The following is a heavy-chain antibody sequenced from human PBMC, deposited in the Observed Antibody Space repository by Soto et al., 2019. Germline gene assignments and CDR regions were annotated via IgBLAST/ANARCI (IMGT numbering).Heavy chain of an antibody. J-gene: IGHJ4*02. Sequence: GGSLRLSCAASGFTFSSYGMHWVRQAPGKGLEWVAVISYDGSNKYYADSVKGRFTISRDNSKNTLYLQMNSLRAEDTAVYYCAKDPGDYSFDYWGQGTLVTVSS. V-gene: IGHV3-30*18. CDR3: AKDPGDYSFDY. CDR1: GFTFSSYG. CDR2: ISYDGSNK. D-gene: IGHD2-21*02.